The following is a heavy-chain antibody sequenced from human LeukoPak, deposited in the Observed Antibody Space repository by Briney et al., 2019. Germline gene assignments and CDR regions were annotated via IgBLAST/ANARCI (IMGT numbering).Heavy chain of an antibody. V-gene: IGHV1-2*02. D-gene: IGHD6-13*01. Sequence: ASVKVSCKASGYTFTGYYMHWVRQAPGQGLEWMGWINPNSGGTNYAQKFQGRVTMTRDTSISTAYMELSRLRSDDTAVYYCARDFTDSSPEYFQHWGQGTLVTVSS. CDR2: INPNSGGT. J-gene: IGHJ1*01. CDR1: GYTFTGYY. CDR3: ARDFTDSSPEYFQH.